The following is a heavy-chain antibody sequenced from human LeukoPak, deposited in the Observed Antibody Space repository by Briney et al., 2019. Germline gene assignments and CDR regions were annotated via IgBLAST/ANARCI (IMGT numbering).Heavy chain of an antibody. J-gene: IGHJ4*02. CDR3: ARDYYDSSGYQYYFDY. V-gene: IGHV3-7*01. CDR2: IKQDGSEK. D-gene: IGHD3-22*01. CDR1: GFTFSSYW. Sequence: GGSLRLSCAASGFTFSSYWMGWVRQAPGKGLEWVANIKQDGSEKYYVDSVKGRFTISRDNAKNSLYLQMNSLRAEDTAVYYCARDYYDSSGYQYYFDYWGQGTLVTVSS.